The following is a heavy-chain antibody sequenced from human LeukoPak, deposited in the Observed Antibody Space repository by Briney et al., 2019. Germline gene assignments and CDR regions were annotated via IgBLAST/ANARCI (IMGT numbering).Heavy chain of an antibody. D-gene: IGHD1-26*01. V-gene: IGHV3-7*01. J-gene: IGHJ4*02. CDR1: GFIFSSDS. CDR2: IKQDGSEK. Sequence: GGSLRLSCAASGFIFSSDSINWVRQAPGKGLEWVANIKQDGSEKYYVDSVKGRFTISRDNAKNSLYLQMNSLRAEDTAVYYCARLVVGATDYWGQGTLVTVSS. CDR3: ARLVVGATDY.